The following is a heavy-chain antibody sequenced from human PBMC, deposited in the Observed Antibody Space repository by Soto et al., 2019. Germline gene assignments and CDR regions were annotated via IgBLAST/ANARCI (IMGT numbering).Heavy chain of an antibody. Sequence: PGGSLRLSCAASGFTFSSYGMHWVRQAPGKGLEWVAVISYDGSNKYYADSVKGRFTISRDNSKNTLYLQMNSLRAEDTAVYYCARDGTSCYDYWGQGTLVTVSS. D-gene: IGHD2-2*01. CDR1: GFTFSSYG. CDR2: ISYDGSNK. CDR3: ARDGTSCYDY. J-gene: IGHJ4*02. V-gene: IGHV3-30*03.